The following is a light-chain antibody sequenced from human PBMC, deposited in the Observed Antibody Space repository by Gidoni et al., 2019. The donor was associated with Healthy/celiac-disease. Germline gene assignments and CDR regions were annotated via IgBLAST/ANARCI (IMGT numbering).Light chain of an antibody. CDR2: AAS. Sequence: DIQMTQSTSSLSAAVGDRVTITCRASQSISSYLNWYQQKPGKAPKLLIYAASSLQSGVPSRFSCSGSGPDFTLTIRRLQPEDFATYYCQQSSSTPPTFGGGTKVEIK. CDR3: QQSSSTPPT. J-gene: IGKJ4*01. CDR1: QSISSY. V-gene: IGKV1-39*01.